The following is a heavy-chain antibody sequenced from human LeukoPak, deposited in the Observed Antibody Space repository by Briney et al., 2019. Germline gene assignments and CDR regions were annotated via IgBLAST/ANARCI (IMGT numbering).Heavy chain of an antibody. Sequence: GGSLRLSCAASGFTFRTSGMSWVRQAPGKGLEWVSAISGSGASTYYADSVKGRFTISRDNSKNTLYLQMNSLRAEDTAVYYCAKDGEDAFDIWGQGTMVTVSS. J-gene: IGHJ3*02. CDR3: AKDGEDAFDI. D-gene: IGHD2-21*01. V-gene: IGHV3-23*01. CDR2: ISGSGAST. CDR1: GFTFRTSG.